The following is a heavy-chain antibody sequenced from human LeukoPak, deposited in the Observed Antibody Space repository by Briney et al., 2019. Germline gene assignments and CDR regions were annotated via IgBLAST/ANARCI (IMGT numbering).Heavy chain of an antibody. J-gene: IGHJ4*02. CDR3: AKVQVLWFGESGDY. CDR2: ISGSGGST. D-gene: IGHD3-10*01. Sequence: PGGSLRLSCAASGFTFSDYGIHWVRQAPGKGLEWVSAISGSGGSTYYADSVKGRFTISRDNSKNTLYLQMNSLRAEDTAVYYCAKVQVLWFGESGDYWGQGTLVTVSS. V-gene: IGHV3-23*01. CDR1: GFTFSDYG.